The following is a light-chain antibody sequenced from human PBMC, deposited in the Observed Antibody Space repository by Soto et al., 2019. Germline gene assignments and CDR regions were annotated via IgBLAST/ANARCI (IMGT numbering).Light chain of an antibody. CDR2: EVN. Sequence: QSALTQPASVSGSPGQSITLSCTGASSDIGSYDLVSWYQQNPGKTPRLIIDEVNTRPWGVSNRFSGAKSGNTASLTISELQAVEEADYYCCSYTSGNTLGFGRGTK. V-gene: IGLV2-23*02. CDR3: CSYTSGNTLG. J-gene: IGLJ2*01. CDR1: SSDIGSYDL.